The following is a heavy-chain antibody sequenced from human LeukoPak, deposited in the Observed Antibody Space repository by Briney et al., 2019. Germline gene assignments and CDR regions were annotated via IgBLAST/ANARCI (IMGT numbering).Heavy chain of an antibody. CDR2: MSYDGSNK. CDR1: GFTFSSYA. V-gene: IGHV3-30*04. D-gene: IGHD3-10*01. Sequence: PGGSLRLSCAASGFTFSSYAMHWVRQAPGKGLEWVAVMSYDGSNKYYADSVKGRFTISRDNSKNTLYLQMNSLRAEDTAVYYCASTSGVDLMVRGVIITTPFDYWGQGTLVTVSS. CDR3: ASTSGVDLMVRGVIITTPFDY. J-gene: IGHJ4*02.